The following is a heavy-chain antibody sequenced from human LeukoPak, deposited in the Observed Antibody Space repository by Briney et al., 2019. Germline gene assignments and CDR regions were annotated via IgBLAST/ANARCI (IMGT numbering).Heavy chain of an antibody. CDR3: ARDRYSGSYFPSGPFDY. V-gene: IGHV3-30*04. Sequence: PGGSPRLSCAASGFIFSSYAMHWARQAPGKGLEWVAVISYDGSNKYYADSVKGRFTISRDNSKNTLYLQMNSLRAEDTAVYYCARDRYSGSYFPSGPFDYWGQGTLVTVSS. CDR1: GFIFSSYA. CDR2: ISYDGSNK. D-gene: IGHD1-26*01. J-gene: IGHJ4*02.